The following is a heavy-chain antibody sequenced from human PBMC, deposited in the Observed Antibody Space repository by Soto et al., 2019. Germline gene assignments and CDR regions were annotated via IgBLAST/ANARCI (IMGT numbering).Heavy chain of an antibody. D-gene: IGHD6-13*01. Sequence: PSQTLSLTCAISGDSVSSNSAAWNWIRQSPSRGLEWLGRTNYRSKWYNDYAVSVKSRITINPDTSKNQFSLQLTSVTPEYTAVYYCARGSMIAAPLNYYYSGMDVWGQGTRVTVSS. J-gene: IGHJ6*02. CDR3: ARGSMIAAPLNYYYSGMDV. CDR1: GDSVSSNSAA. CDR2: TNYRSKWYN. V-gene: IGHV6-1*01.